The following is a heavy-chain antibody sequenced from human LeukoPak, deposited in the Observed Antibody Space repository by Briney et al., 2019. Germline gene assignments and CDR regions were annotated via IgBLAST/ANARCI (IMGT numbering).Heavy chain of an antibody. D-gene: IGHD4-17*01. CDR3: AKDASGGDYVDYYYYYGMDV. V-gene: IGHV3-23*01. CDR2: ISGSGGST. CDR1: GFTFSSYA. Sequence: PGGSLRLPCAASGFTFSSYAMSWVRQAPGKGLEWVSAISGSGGSTYYADSVKGRFTISRDNSKNTLYLQMNSLRAEDTAVYYCAKDASGGDYVDYYYYYGMDVWGQGTTVTVSS. J-gene: IGHJ6*02.